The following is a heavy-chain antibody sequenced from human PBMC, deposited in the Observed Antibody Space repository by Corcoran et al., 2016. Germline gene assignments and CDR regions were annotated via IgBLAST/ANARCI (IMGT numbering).Heavy chain of an antibody. CDR3: ARSFRVVGRYSSSWGYFDY. V-gene: IGHV4-34*01. J-gene: IGHJ4*02. Sequence: QVQLQQWGAGLLKPSETLSLTCAVYGGSFSGYYWSWIRQPPGKGLEWIGEINHSGSTNYNPSLKSRVTISVDTSKNQFSLKLSSVTAADTAVYYCARSFRVVGRYSSSWGYFDYWGQGTLVTVSS. CDR2: INHSGST. CDR1: GGSFSGYY. D-gene: IGHD6-13*01.